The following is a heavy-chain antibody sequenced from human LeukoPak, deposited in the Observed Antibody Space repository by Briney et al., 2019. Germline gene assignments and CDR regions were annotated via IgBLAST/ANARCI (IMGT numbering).Heavy chain of an antibody. Sequence: PRASVNVSCKASGYTFTGYYMHWVRQAPGQGLEWMGWINPNSGGTNYAQKFQGRVTMTRDTSISTAYMELSRLRSDDTAVYYCARNYDFWSGSPDYWGQGTLVTVSS. J-gene: IGHJ4*02. CDR2: INPNSGGT. CDR1: GYTFTGYY. CDR3: ARNYDFWSGSPDY. D-gene: IGHD3-3*01. V-gene: IGHV1-2*02.